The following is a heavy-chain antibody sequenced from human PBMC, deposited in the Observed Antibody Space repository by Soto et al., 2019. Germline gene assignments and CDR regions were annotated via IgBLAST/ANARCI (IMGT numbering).Heavy chain of an antibody. V-gene: IGHV6-1*01. CDR2: TYFRSKWYN. Sequence: LHTLSLTCAISGDSVSSNTPSWNWIRQSPSTGLEWLGRTYFRSKWYNDYAVSVKSRIIINPDTSNNQFSLQLNSVTPEDTAVYFSANGDNLGPKTGYAFDPWGQGIMVTV. CDR1: GDSVSSNTPS. CDR3: ANGDNLGPKTGYAFDP. D-gene: IGHD5-12*01. J-gene: IGHJ5*02.